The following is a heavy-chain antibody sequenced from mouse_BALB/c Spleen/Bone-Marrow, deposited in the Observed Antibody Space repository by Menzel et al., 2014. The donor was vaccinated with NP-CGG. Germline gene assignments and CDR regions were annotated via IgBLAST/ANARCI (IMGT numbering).Heavy chain of an antibody. CDR2: IYPGDGDT. V-gene: IGHV1-82*01. J-gene: IGHJ4*01. CDR3: ARSDGYRALDY. D-gene: IGHD2-3*01. Sequence: VQLQQSGPELVKPGASVKISCKASGYAFSGSWMNWVKQRPGQGLEWIGRIYPGDGDTHYNGKFKGKATLTADKSSSTAYMHLSSLTSVDSAVYFCARSDGYRALDYWGQGTSVTVSS. CDR1: GYAFSGSW.